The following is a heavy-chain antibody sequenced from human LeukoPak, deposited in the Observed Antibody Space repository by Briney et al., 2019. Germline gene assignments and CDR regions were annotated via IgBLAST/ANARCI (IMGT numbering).Heavy chain of an antibody. Sequence: SVKVSCKASGGTFSSYTISWVRQAPGQGLEWMGRIIPILGIANYAQKFQGRVTITADKSTSTAYMELSSLRSEDTAVYYCAKFREATVAPDAFDIWGQGTMVTVSS. CDR3: AKFREATVAPDAFDI. V-gene: IGHV1-69*02. CDR1: GGTFSSYT. J-gene: IGHJ3*02. CDR2: IIPILGIA. D-gene: IGHD4-11*01.